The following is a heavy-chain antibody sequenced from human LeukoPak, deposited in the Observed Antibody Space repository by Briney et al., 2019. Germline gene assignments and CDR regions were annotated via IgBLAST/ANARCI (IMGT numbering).Heavy chain of an antibody. J-gene: IGHJ4*02. CDR3: ARHPSAVAGKTFDC. V-gene: IGHV4-59*08. Sequence: SETLSLTCTVSGGSISSYYWSWIRQPPGKGLEWMGYIYYSGSTNYNPSLKSRVTISVDTSKNQFSLKLSSVTTADTAVYYCARHPSAVAGKTFDCWGQGTLVPVSS. D-gene: IGHD6-19*01. CDR1: GGSISSYY. CDR2: IYYSGST.